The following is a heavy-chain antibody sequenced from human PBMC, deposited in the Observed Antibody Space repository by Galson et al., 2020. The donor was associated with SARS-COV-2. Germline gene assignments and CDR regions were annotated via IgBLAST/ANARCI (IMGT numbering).Heavy chain of an antibody. Sequence: GESLKISCAASGFTFSSYWMHWVRQAPGKGLVWVSRINTDGSSTSYADSVKGRFTISRDNAKNTLYLQMNSLRAEDTAVYYCARSSYLRGWFDPWGQGTLVTVSS. D-gene: IGHD3-16*01. J-gene: IGHJ5*02. V-gene: IGHV3-74*01. CDR1: GFTFSSYW. CDR3: ARSSYLRGWFDP. CDR2: INTDGSST.